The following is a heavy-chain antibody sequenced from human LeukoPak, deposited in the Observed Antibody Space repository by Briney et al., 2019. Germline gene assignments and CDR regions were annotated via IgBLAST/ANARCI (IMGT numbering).Heavy chain of an antibody. D-gene: IGHD3-10*01. CDR1: GFTFSNAW. CDR3: TTDHSKIWFGEFIDY. Sequence: GGSLRLSCAVSGFTFSNAWMSWVRQAPGKGLEWVGRIKSKSDGGTTNYAAPVKGRFTISRDDSKNTLYLQMNSLKTEDTAVYYCTTDHSKIWFGEFIDYWGQGTLVTVSS. J-gene: IGHJ4*02. V-gene: IGHV3-15*01. CDR2: IKSKSDGGTT.